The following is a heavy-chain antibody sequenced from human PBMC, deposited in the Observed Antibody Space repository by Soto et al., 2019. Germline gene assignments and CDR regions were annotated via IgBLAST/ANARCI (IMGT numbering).Heavy chain of an antibody. CDR3: ARHSSYDSSGYPIDY. CDR2: IYYSGST. CDR1: GGSISSYY. V-gene: IGHV4-59*08. D-gene: IGHD3-22*01. Sequence: PSETLSLTCTVSGGSISSYYWSWIRQPPGKGLEWIGYIYYSGSTNYNPSLKSRVTISVDTSKNQFSLKLSSVTAADTAVYYCARHSSYDSSGYPIDYWGQGTLVTVSS. J-gene: IGHJ4*02.